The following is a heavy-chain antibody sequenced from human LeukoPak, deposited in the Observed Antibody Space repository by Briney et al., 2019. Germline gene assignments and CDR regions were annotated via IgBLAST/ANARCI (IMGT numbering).Heavy chain of an antibody. CDR1: GYSISSGYY. CDR2: IYHSGST. J-gene: IGHJ4*02. Sequence: PSETLSLTCAVSGYSISSGYYWGWIWQPPGKGLEWIGSIYHSGSTHYNPPLKSRDTISVDTSKNQFSLKLSSVTAADTAVYYCARSLGTIYRGDYWGQGTLVTVSS. V-gene: IGHV4-38-2*01. CDR3: ARSLGTIYRGDY. D-gene: IGHD7-27*01.